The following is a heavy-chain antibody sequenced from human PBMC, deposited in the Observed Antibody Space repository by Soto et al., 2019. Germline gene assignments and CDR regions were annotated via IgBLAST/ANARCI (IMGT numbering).Heavy chain of an antibody. V-gene: IGHV1-18*01. CDR3: ARDPNIVVVPAAPMFDP. D-gene: IGHD2-2*01. CDR2: ISAYNGNT. CDR1: GYTFTSYG. J-gene: IGHJ5*02. Sequence: QVPLVQSGAEVKKPGASVKVSCKASGYTFTSYGISWVRQAPGQGLEWMGWISAYNGNTNYAQKLQGRVTMTTDTPTSTAYMELRSLRSDDTAVYYCARDPNIVVVPAAPMFDPWGQGTLVTVSS.